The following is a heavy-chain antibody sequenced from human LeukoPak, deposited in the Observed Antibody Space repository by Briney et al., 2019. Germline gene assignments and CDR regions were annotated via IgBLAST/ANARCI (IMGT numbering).Heavy chain of an antibody. D-gene: IGHD1-14*01. V-gene: IGHV3-74*01. CDR1: GFTFSSYW. CDR3: AKSPTRGWFDP. J-gene: IGHJ5*02. Sequence: GGSLRLSCAASGFTFSSYWMHWVRHAPGKGLVWVSRINSDGSSTSYADSVKGRFTISRDNSKNTLYLQMNSLTAEDTAVYYCAKSPTRGWFDPWGQGTLVTVSS. CDR2: INSDGSST.